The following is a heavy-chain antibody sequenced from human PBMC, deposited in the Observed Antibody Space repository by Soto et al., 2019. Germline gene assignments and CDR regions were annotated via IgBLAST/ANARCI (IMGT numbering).Heavy chain of an antibody. CDR3: TTDRYCSGGSCYVLGHY. CDR1: GFTFSNAW. Sequence: GGSLRLSCAASGFTFSNAWMSWVRQAPGKGLEWVGRIKSKTDGGTTDYAAPVKGRFTISRDDSKNTLYLQMNSLKTEDTAVYYCTTDRYCSGGSCYVLGHYWGQGTLVTVSS. D-gene: IGHD2-15*01. J-gene: IGHJ4*02. V-gene: IGHV3-15*01. CDR2: IKSKTDGGTT.